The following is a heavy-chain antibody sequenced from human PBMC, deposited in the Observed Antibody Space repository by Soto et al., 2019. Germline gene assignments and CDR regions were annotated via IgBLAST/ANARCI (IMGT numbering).Heavy chain of an antibody. Sequence: XGSLRLSCAASGFTFSSYAMIWVRQAPGKGLEWVSAISGSGGSTYYADSVKGRFTISRDNSKNTLYLQMNSLRAEDTAVYYCAKSRDWNYGPPFWWGQGTLVTVSS. J-gene: IGHJ4*02. CDR2: ISGSGGST. V-gene: IGHV3-23*01. CDR3: AKSRDWNYGPPFW. CDR1: GFTFSSYA. D-gene: IGHD1-7*01.